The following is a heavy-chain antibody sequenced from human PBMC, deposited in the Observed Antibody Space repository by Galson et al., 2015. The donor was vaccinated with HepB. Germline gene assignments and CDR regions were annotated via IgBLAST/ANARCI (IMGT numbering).Heavy chain of an antibody. D-gene: IGHD1-1*01. CDR3: ARGRVEGNRLPSSYPFDL. CDR2: ISPFLGIT. J-gene: IGHJ2*01. CDR1: GVTFNIYA. Sequence: SVKLSCTASGVTFNIYAMSWARQAPGQGLEWVSTISPFLGITEYAENLQGRFTLPADNSKNTAFLQMSSLRDEDTAIYYCARGRVEGNRLPSSYPFDLGGRGTLVTVSS. V-gene: IGHV1-69*04.